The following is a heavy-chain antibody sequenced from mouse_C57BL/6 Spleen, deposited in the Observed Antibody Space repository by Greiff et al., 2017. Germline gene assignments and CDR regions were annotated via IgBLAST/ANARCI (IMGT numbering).Heavy chain of an antibody. CDR3: ARSGELAWFAY. CDR2: IYPGDGDN. Sequence: QVQLQQSGPELVKPGASVKISCKASGYAFSSSWMNWVKQRPGKGLEWIGRIYPGDGDNNYNGKFKGKATLTADKSSSTAYMQLSSLTSEDSAVYFCARSGELAWFAYWGQGTLVTVSA. CDR1: GYAFSSSW. V-gene: IGHV1-82*01. J-gene: IGHJ3*01. D-gene: IGHD3-3*01.